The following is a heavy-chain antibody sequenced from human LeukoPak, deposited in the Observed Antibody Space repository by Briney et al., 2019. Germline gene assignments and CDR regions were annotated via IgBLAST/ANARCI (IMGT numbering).Heavy chain of an antibody. D-gene: IGHD3-16*01. CDR3: ARDRYDYVWGSITDY. CDR1: GFTFSDYY. CDR2: IYSGGST. Sequence: GGSLRLSCAASGFTFSDYYMSWVRQAPGKGLEWVSVIYSGGSTYYADSVKGRFTISRDNSKNTLYLQMNSLRAEDTAVYYCARDRYDYVWGSITDYWGQGTLVTVSS. V-gene: IGHV3-53*01. J-gene: IGHJ4*02.